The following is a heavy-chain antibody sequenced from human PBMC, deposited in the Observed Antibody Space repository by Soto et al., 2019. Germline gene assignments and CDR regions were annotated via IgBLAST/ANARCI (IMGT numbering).Heavy chain of an antibody. CDR3: AREDYYYGMDV. CDR1: GGSISSYY. J-gene: IGHJ6*02. V-gene: IGHV4-59*01. CDR2: IYYSGST. Sequence: SETLSLTCTASGGSISSYYWSWIRQPPGKGLEWIGYIYYSGSTNYNPSLKSRVTISVDTSKNQFSLKLSSVTAADTAVYYCAREDYYYGMDVWGQGTTVTVSS.